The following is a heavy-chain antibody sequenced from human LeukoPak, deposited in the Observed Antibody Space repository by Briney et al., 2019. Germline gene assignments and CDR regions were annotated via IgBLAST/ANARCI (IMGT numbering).Heavy chain of an antibody. CDR3: ARDYPGYSSGWYDGPHFDY. V-gene: IGHV1-18*01. J-gene: IGHJ4*02. CDR2: ISHYNGNT. CDR1: GYTFTSYG. Sequence: ASVKVSCKASGYTFTSYGISWVRQAPGQGLEWMGWISHYNGNTNYAQKLQGRVTMTTDTSTSTAYMELRSLRSDDTAVYYCARDYPGYSSGWYDGPHFDYWGQGTLVTVSS. D-gene: IGHD6-19*01.